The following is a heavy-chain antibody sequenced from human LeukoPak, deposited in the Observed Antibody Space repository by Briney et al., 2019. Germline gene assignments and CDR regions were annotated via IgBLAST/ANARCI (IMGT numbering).Heavy chain of an antibody. CDR1: GFTFSSYG. Sequence: GGSLRLSCAASGFTFSSYGMHWVRQAPGKGLEWVAFIRYDGSNRYYADSVKGRFTISRDNSKNTLYLQMNSLRAEDTAVYYCAKDMLGYCSGGSCPGFDYWGQGTLVTVSS. D-gene: IGHD2-15*01. J-gene: IGHJ4*02. CDR2: IRYDGSNR. CDR3: AKDMLGYCSGGSCPGFDY. V-gene: IGHV3-30*02.